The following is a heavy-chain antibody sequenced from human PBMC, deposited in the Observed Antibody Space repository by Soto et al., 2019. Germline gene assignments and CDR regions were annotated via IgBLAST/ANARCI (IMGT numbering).Heavy chain of an antibody. V-gene: IGHV1-69*04. CDR3: ARDDYGDYDQDYYYYYYYMDV. J-gene: IGHJ6*03. CDR1: GGTFSSYT. Sequence: GASVKVSCKASGGTFSSYTIIWVRQAPGQGLEWMGRIIPILGIANYAQKFQGRVTITADKSTSTAYMELSSLRSEDTAVYYCARDDYGDYDQDYYYYYYYMDVWGKGTTVTVSS. D-gene: IGHD4-17*01. CDR2: IIPILGIA.